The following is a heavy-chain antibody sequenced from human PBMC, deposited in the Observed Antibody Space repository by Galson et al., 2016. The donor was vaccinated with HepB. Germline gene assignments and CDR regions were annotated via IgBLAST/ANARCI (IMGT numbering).Heavy chain of an antibody. Sequence: TLSLTCTVSSGSISSGTYYWSWIRQPAGKGLEWIGRIYTSGSTNYNPSLKSRVTMSVDTSKNQFSLNLSSVTAADTAVYYCARAGGSGSPSYYFDYWGRGTLVTVSS. D-gene: IGHD3-10*01. V-gene: IGHV4-61*02. J-gene: IGHJ4*02. CDR3: ARAGGSGSPSYYFDY. CDR1: SGSISSGTYY. CDR2: IYTSGST.